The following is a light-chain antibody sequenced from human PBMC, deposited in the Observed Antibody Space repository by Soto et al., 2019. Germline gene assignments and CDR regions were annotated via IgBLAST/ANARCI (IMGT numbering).Light chain of an antibody. J-gene: IGLJ1*01. CDR3: GVWDDSLTLYV. Sequence: QSVLTQPPSVSAAPGQTVTISCSGSSSNIEKYFVSWYQQLPGAAPKLLIYDSNKRPSRIPERFSASKSGTSATLGITGLQTGDQADYYCGVWDDSLTLYVFGPGTKVTVL. CDR2: DSN. V-gene: IGLV1-51*01. CDR1: SSNIEKYF.